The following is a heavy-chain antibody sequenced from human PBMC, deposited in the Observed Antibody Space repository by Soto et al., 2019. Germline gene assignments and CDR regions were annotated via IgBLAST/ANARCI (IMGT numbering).Heavy chain of an antibody. Sequence: QITLKESGPTLVKPTQTLTLTCTFSGFSLSTSGVGVGWIRQPPGKALEWLGIIFWNDDKRYSPSLQSRLTITKDTSKNQVVLTMTNMDPVDTATYFCAHRRPYYHGSRSYSTVWFDPWGQGTLVTVSS. CDR1: GFSLSTSGVG. V-gene: IGHV2-5*01. CDR3: AHRRPYYHGSRSYSTVWFDP. J-gene: IGHJ5*02. CDR2: IFWNDDK. D-gene: IGHD3-10*01.